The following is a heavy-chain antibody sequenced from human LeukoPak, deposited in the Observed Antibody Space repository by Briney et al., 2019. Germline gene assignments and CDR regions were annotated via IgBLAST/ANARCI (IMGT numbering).Heavy chain of an antibody. CDR1: GYNFTNYW. Sequence: GESLKISCQGSGYNFTNYWIGWVRQMPGKGLEWMGIIYPGDSDTRYSPSFQGQVTISVDKSFSTAYLQWSSLKASDTAMYYCARGPEGFIAAGGRFDPWGQGTLVTVSS. D-gene: IGHD6-13*01. CDR2: IYPGDSDT. J-gene: IGHJ5*02. CDR3: ARGPEGFIAAGGRFDP. V-gene: IGHV5-51*01.